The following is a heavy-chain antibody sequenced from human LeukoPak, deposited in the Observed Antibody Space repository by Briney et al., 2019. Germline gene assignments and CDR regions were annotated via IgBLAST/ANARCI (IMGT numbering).Heavy chain of an antibody. J-gene: IGHJ3*02. CDR3: ARAYDSYGLGSAFDI. CDR2: IYHSGST. V-gene: IGHV4-30-2*01. CDR1: GVSISSGGYS. D-gene: IGHD5-18*01. Sequence: SETLSLTCAVSGVSISSGGYSWSWIRQPPGKGLEWTGYIYHSGSTYYNPSLKSRVTISVDRSKNQFSLKLSSVTAADTAVYYCARAYDSYGLGSAFDIWGQGTMVTVSS.